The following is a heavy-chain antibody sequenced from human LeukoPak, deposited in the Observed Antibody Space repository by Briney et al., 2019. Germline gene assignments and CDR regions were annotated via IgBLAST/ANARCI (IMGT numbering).Heavy chain of an antibody. CDR2: ISYDGSNK. J-gene: IGHJ3*02. CDR3: AKDLYYDILTGSQGFDI. Sequence: GGSLRLSCAASGFTFSSYAMHWVRQAPGKGLEWVAVISYDGSNKYYADSVKGRFTISRDNSKNTLYLQMNSLRAEDTAVYYCAKDLYYDILTGSQGFDIWGQGTMVTVSS. CDR1: GFTFSSYA. D-gene: IGHD3-9*01. V-gene: IGHV3-30*04.